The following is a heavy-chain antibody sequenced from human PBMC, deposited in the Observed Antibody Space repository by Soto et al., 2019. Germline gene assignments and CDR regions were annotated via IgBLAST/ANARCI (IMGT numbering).Heavy chain of an antibody. Sequence: GGSLRLSCAASGFTFSSYAMSWVRQAPGKGLEWVSAISGSGGITYYSDSVKGRFTISRDNSKNTLYPKMNSLRAEDTAVYYCAKKGALWFGESAIDYWGQGTLVTVSS. CDR1: GFTFSSYA. CDR3: AKKGALWFGESAIDY. V-gene: IGHV3-23*01. CDR2: ISGSGGIT. D-gene: IGHD3-10*01. J-gene: IGHJ4*02.